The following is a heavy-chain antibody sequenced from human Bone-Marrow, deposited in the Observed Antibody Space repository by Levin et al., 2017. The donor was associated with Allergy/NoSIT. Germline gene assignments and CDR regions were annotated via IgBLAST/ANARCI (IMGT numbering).Heavy chain of an antibody. D-gene: IGHD5-12*01. J-gene: IGHJ1*01. Sequence: GGSLRLSCAASGSTFSSYAMHWVRQAPGKGLEWVAVISYDGSNKYYADSVKGRFTISRDNSKNTLYLQMNSLRAEDTAVYYCARNSGYGNEYFQHWGQGTLVTVSS. CDR2: ISYDGSNK. V-gene: IGHV3-30-3*01. CDR1: GSTFSSYA. CDR3: ARNSGYGNEYFQH.